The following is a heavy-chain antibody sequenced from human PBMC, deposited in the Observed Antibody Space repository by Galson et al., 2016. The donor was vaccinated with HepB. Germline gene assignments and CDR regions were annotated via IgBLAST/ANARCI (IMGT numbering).Heavy chain of an antibody. CDR3: AKDQTESDFWSSYYSYFDY. CDR2: IDNNGDNI. V-gene: IGHV3-64D*06. Sequence: SLRLSCAASGFALSSYAMHWVRQAPGKGLECVSAIDNNGDNIFYADSVKGRFTISRDSSKYTLYLQMSSLRPEDTAVYYCAKDQTESDFWSSYYSYFDYWGQGVLVTVSS. D-gene: IGHD3-3*01. J-gene: IGHJ4*02. CDR1: GFALSSYA.